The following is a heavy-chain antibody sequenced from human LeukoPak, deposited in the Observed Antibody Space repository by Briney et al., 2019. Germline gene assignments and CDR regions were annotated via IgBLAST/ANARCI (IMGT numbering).Heavy chain of an antibody. CDR3: AKEAIRGYSYGFHDY. CDR2: IWYDGSNK. CDR1: GFTFSSYG. D-gene: IGHD5-18*01. V-gene: IGHV3-33*06. J-gene: IGHJ4*02. Sequence: PGGSLRLPCAASGFTFSSYGMHWVRQAPGKGLEWVAVIWYDGSNKYYADSVKGRFTISRDNSKNTLYLQMNSLRAEDTAVYYCAKEAIRGYSYGFHDYWGQGTLVTVPS.